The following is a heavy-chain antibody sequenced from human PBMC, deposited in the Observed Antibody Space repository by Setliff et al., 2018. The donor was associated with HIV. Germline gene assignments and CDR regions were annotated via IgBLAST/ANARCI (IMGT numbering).Heavy chain of an antibody. J-gene: IGHJ4*02. CDR2: INHSGST. CDR3: ARRLAARRGFIDY. Sequence: SETLSLTCAVYGGSLSGYYWSWIRQPPGKGLEWFGEINHSGSTNYNPSLKSRVTISVDTSKNQFSLKLSSVTAADTAVYYCARRLAARRGFIDYWGQGTLVTVSS. CDR1: GGSLSGYY. D-gene: IGHD6-6*01. V-gene: IGHV4-34*01.